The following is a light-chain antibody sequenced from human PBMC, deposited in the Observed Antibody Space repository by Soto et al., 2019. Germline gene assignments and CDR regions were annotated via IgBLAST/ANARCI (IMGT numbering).Light chain of an antibody. J-gene: IGKJ2*01. CDR3: QQYNSYSRYT. Sequence: DIQMTQSPSTLSASVGDRVTITCRASQRISSWLAWYQQKPGKAPKLLIYKASSLESGVPSRFSGSGSGTEFTLTISSLQPDDFATYYCQQYNSYSRYTFGHGTKLEIK. V-gene: IGKV1-5*03. CDR2: KAS. CDR1: QRISSW.